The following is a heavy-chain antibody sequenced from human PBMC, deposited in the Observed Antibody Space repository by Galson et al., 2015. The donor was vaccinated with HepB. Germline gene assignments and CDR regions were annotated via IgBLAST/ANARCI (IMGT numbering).Heavy chain of an antibody. Sequence: SVKVSCKASGYTFTSYAMHWVRQAPGQRLEWMGWINAGNGNTKYSQKFQGRVTITRDTSASTAYMELSSLRSEDTAVYYCARGGGIAAAGTSLNYYYGMDVWGQGTTVTVSS. V-gene: IGHV1-3*01. J-gene: IGHJ6*02. CDR1: GYTFTSYA. D-gene: IGHD6-13*01. CDR3: ARGGGIAAAGTSLNYYYGMDV. CDR2: INAGNGNT.